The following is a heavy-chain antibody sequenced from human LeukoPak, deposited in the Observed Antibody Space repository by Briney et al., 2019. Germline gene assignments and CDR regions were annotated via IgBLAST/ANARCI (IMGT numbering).Heavy chain of an antibody. Sequence: GESLKISCKGSGYTFTTYWIGWVRQMPGKGLEWMGVIYPGDSRIRYNPSFEGQVTISADKSISTAYLQWSSLKASDTAIYYCACRDLTRIWSGPWGQGTLVNVSS. CDR3: ACRDLTRIWSGP. D-gene: IGHD1-14*01. CDR2: IYPGDSRI. V-gene: IGHV5-51*01. J-gene: IGHJ5*02. CDR1: GYTFTTYW.